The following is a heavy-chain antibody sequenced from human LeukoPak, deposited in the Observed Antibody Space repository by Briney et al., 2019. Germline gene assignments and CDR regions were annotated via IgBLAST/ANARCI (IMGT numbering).Heavy chain of an antibody. D-gene: IGHD3-22*01. CDR3: ATDSSGYYFDY. CDR2: IYYSGST. V-gene: IGHV4-31*03. CDR1: GGSISSGGYY. Sequence: SETLSLTCTVSGGSISSGGYYWSWIRQHPGKGLEWIGYIYYSGSTYYNPSLKSRVTISVDTSKNQFSLKLSSVTAADTAVYYCATDSSGYYFDYWGQGTLVTVSS. J-gene: IGHJ4*02.